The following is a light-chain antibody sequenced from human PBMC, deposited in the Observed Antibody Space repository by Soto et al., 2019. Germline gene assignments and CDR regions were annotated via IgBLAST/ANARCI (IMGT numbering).Light chain of an antibody. V-gene: IGKV3-11*01. CDR2: DAS. Sequence: EIVLTQSPATLSLSPGERATLSCRASQSVSSYLAWYQQKPGQAPRLLIYDASNRATGIPARFSGSGSGTDFTLTISSLEPEAFAVYYCQQRSNWPYTFGQGTKLEIK. J-gene: IGKJ2*01. CDR3: QQRSNWPYT. CDR1: QSVSSY.